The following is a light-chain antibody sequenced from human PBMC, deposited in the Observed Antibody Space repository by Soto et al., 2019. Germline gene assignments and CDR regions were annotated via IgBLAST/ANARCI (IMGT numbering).Light chain of an antibody. J-gene: IGKJ1*01. CDR2: HAS. V-gene: IGKV3-11*01. CDR1: QSISTW. CDR3: HQRNSGPRT. Sequence: DIVLTQSPATLSSSPGDRVTITCRASQSISTWLAWYQHKPGKAPRLLISHASIRAGGIPSRFSCSGTGTDFTLTISDVQPEDFAAYYCHQRNSGPRTFGQGTKVDIK.